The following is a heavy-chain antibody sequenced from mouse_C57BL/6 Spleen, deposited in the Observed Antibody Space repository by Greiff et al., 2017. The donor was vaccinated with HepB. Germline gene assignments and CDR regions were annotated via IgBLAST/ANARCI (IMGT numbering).Heavy chain of an antibody. D-gene: IGHD3-2*02. CDR2: ISSGSSTI. Sequence: EVKVEESGGGLVKPGGSLKLSCAASGFTFSDYGMHWVRQAPEKGLEWVAYISSGSSTIYYADTVKGRFTISRDNAKNTLFLQMTSLRSEDTAMYYCASEPRYFDVWGTGTTVTVSS. CDR1: GFTFSDYG. J-gene: IGHJ1*03. V-gene: IGHV5-17*01. CDR3: ASEPRYFDV.